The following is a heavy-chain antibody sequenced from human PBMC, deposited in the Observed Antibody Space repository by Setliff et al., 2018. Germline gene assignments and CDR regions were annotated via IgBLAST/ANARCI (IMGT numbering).Heavy chain of an antibody. Sequence: PGESLKISCAASGFTFSNYWMSWVRQAPGRGLEWVANIKQDGSETFYVDSVKGRFTISRDNAKNSLYLQMNNLRDEDTAVYYCARSHRNSGYDDFFDFWGQGTLVTVSS. D-gene: IGHD5-12*01. CDR1: GFTFSNYW. CDR2: IKQDGSET. V-gene: IGHV3-7*01. CDR3: ARSHRNSGYDDFFDF. J-gene: IGHJ4*02.